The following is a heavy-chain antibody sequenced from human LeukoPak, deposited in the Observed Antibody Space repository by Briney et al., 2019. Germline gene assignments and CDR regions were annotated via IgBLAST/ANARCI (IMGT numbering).Heavy chain of an antibody. J-gene: IGHJ4*02. Sequence: SVTVSFKASVRTPSNYAISWVRPAPGQGLEWMGGIIPIFGTANYAQKFQGRVTITASESTSTADMELRSLRSDDTAVYYCARKSLTAVVTSDYWGQGTLVTVSS. CDR3: ARKSLTAVVTSDY. CDR1: VRTPSNYA. V-gene: IGHV1-69*13. CDR2: IIPIFGTA. D-gene: IGHD4-23*01.